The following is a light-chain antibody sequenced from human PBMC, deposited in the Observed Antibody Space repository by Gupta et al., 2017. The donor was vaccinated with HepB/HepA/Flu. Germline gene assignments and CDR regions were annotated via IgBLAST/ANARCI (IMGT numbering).Light chain of an antibody. V-gene: IGKV3-11*01. J-gene: IGKJ4*01. CDR3: QQRINCPLT. Sequence: EIVLTQSPATLSLSPGERATLSCRASQSVSSFLVWYQQKPGQAPRLLIYDVSNRATGIPARFSGSGSGTDFTLTIGSREPEDFAVYYCQQRINCPLTFGRGTKVDIK. CDR1: QSVSSF. CDR2: DVS.